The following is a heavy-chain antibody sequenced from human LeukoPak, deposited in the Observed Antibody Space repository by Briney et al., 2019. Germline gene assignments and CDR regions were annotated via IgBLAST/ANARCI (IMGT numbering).Heavy chain of an antibody. CDR1: GGSISSYY. CDR2: IYYSGST. CDR3: AREYSSSSGRRAFDF. V-gene: IGHV4-59*08. J-gene: IGHJ3*01. D-gene: IGHD6-6*01. Sequence: SETLSLTCTVSGGSISSYYWNWIRQPPGKGLEWIGYIYYSGSTNYNPSPKSRVTTLVDTSKNQFSLRLSSVTAADTAVYYCAREYSSSSGRRAFDFWGQGTMVTVSS.